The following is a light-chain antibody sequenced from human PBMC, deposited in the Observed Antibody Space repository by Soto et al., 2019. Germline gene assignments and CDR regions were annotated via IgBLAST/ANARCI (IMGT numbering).Light chain of an antibody. Sequence: EIVLTQSPATLSLSPGERATLSCRASQSISSNSLAWYQQKPGQAPRLFIYGASSRATGIPDRFIGSGSGTHFTLTISRLEPEDFALHYCQQYGSSPRISFGQGTRLEI. CDR3: QQYGSSPRIS. V-gene: IGKV3-20*01. CDR2: GAS. J-gene: IGKJ5*01. CDR1: QSISSNS.